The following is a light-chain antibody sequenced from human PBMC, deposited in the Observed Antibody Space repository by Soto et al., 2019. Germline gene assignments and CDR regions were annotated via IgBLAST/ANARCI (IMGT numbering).Light chain of an antibody. Sequence: DIQMTQSPSTLSASVGDRVTITCRASQSISNSLNWYQQKPGKAPNLLIYGTSSLQNGVPSRFGGSGSGTEFTLTISSLQPDDFATYYCQQYNSYSWTFGQGTKVDIK. J-gene: IGKJ1*01. V-gene: IGKV1-5*01. CDR2: GTS. CDR3: QQYNSYSWT. CDR1: QSISNS.